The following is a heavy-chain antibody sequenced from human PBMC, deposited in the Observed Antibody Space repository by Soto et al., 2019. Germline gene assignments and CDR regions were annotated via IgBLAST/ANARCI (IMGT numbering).Heavy chain of an antibody. J-gene: IGHJ3*02. CDR1: GGSISGYF. Sequence: ASETLSLTCTVSGGSISGYFWSWIRQPAGKGLDWIGRIYSSGSTNYNPSLNSRITMSVDTSKNQFSLKLSSVSAADTAVYYCARAYDSNGNHAFDIWGQGTSVTVSS. CDR2: IYSSGST. V-gene: IGHV4-4*07. D-gene: IGHD3-22*01. CDR3: ARAYDSNGNHAFDI.